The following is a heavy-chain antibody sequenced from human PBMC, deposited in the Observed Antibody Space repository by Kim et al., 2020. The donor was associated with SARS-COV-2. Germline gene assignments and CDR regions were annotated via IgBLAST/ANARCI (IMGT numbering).Heavy chain of an antibody. V-gene: IGHV4-31*03. J-gene: IGHJ6*02. D-gene: IGHD5-18*01. CDR3: ARDLKAMVIGGSSYYYYGMDV. Sequence: SETLSLTCTVSGGSISSGGYYWSWIRQHPGKGLEWIGYIYYSGSTYYNPSLKSRVTISVDTSKNQFSLKLSSVTAADTAVYYCARDLKAMVIGGSSYYYYGMDVWGQGTTVTVSS. CDR2: IYYSGST. CDR1: GGSISSGGYY.